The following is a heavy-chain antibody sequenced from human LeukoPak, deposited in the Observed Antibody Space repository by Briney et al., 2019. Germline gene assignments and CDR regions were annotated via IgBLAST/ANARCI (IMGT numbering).Heavy chain of an antibody. CDR3: ARSSGWPDY. CDR2: INHSGST. CDR1: GGSFSGYY. J-gene: IGHJ4*02. D-gene: IGHD6-19*01. V-gene: IGHV4-34*01. Sequence: SKTLSLTCAVCGGSFSGYYWSWIRQPPGKGLEWIGEINHSGSTNYDPSLKSRVTISVDTSKNQFSLKLSSVTAADTAVYYCARSSGWPDYWGQGTLVTVSS.